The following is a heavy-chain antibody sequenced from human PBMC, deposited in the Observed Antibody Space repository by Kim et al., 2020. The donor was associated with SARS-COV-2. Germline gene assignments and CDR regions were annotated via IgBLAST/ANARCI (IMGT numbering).Heavy chain of an antibody. Sequence: ASVKVSCKASGYTFTSYYMHWVRQAPGQGLEWMGIINPSGGSTSYAQKFQGRVTMTRDTSTSTVYMELSSLRSEDTAVYYCASELRGGFGFDPWGQGTLVTVSS. CDR3: ASELRGGFGFDP. V-gene: IGHV1-46*01. CDR1: GYTFTSYY. CDR2: INPSGGST. J-gene: IGHJ5*02. D-gene: IGHD3-16*01.